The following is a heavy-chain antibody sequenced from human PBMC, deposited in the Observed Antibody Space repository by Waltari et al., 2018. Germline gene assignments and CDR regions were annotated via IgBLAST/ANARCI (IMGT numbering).Heavy chain of an antibody. V-gene: IGHV3-72*01. CDR3: ASDIGSYRDY. Sequence: EVQLVESGGGLVQPGGSLRLSCAASGFIFSDHYMDWVRQAPGKGLEWVGRITNKANSYTTEYAASVKCRFTISRDDSKNSLYLQMNSLKTEDTAVYYCASDIGSYRDYWGQGTLVTVSS. D-gene: IGHD3-16*02. CDR1: GFIFSDHY. CDR2: ITNKANSYTT. J-gene: IGHJ4*02.